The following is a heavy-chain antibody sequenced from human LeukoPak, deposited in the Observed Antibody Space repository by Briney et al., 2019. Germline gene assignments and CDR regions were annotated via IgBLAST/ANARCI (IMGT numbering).Heavy chain of an antibody. CDR3: AGVTLLWFGELSDGYFDY. J-gene: IGHJ4*02. D-gene: IGHD3-10*01. Sequence: SETLSLTCTVSGGSISSYYWSWIRQPPGKGLEWIGYIYYSGSTNYNPSLKSRVTISVDTSKNQFSLKLSSVTAADTAVYYCAGVTLLWFGELSDGYFDYWGQGTLVTVSS. CDR1: GGSISSYY. V-gene: IGHV4-59*01. CDR2: IYYSGST.